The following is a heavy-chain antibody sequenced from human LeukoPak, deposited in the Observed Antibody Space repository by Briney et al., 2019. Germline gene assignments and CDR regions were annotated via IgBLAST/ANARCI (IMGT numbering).Heavy chain of an antibody. CDR2: IYPGDSDT. J-gene: IGHJ4*02. CDR1: GYTFTSYW. Sequence: GESLKISCKGSGYTFTSYWIGWVRQMPGKGLEWMGIIYPGDSDTRYSPSFQGQVTISADKSISTAYLQWSSLKASDTAMYYCARLPLYCSGGSCHFDYWGQGTLVTVSS. CDR3: ARLPLYCSGGSCHFDY. V-gene: IGHV5-51*01. D-gene: IGHD2-15*01.